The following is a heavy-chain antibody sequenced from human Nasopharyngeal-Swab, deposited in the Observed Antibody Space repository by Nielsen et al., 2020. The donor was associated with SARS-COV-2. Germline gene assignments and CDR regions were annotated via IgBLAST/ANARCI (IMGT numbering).Heavy chain of an antibody. J-gene: IGHJ4*02. Sequence: GESLKISCVASGFIFGNYAMAWVRQAPGKGLEWVSSITPPVSRAYYADSVKGRFTISRDNSKNTLYLQMNSLRDEDTAVYYCATEAGGFDYWGQGTLVTVSS. V-gene: IGHV3-23*01. CDR2: ITPPVSRA. CDR1: GFIFGNYA. CDR3: ATEAGGFDY. D-gene: IGHD2-15*01.